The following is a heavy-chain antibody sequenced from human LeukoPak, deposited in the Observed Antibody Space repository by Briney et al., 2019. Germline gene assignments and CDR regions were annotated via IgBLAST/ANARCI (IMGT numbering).Heavy chain of an antibody. J-gene: IGHJ4*02. CDR2: ISAYNGNT. V-gene: IGHV1-18*01. CDR1: GYTFTSYG. CDR3: ARDRIMITFGGVIAIDY. D-gene: IGHD3-16*02. Sequence: ASVKVSCKASGYTFTSYGISWVRQAPGQGLEWMGWISAYNGNTNYAQKLQGRVTITTDTSTSTAYMELRSLRSDDTAVYYCARDRIMITFGGVIAIDYWGQGTLVTVSS.